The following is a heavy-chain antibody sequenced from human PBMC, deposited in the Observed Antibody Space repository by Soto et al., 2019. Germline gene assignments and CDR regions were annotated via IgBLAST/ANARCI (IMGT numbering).Heavy chain of an antibody. Sequence: ASVKVSCKASGYTFTSYGISWVRQAPGQGLEWMGWISAYNGNTNYAQKLQGRVTMTTDTSTSTAYMELRSLRSDDTAVYYCARSYYGSGSYYNDYYYGMDVWAKGPRSPSP. D-gene: IGHD3-10*01. CDR1: GYTFTSYG. V-gene: IGHV1-18*04. CDR3: ARSYYGSGSYYNDYYYGMDV. J-gene: IGHJ6*02. CDR2: ISAYNGNT.